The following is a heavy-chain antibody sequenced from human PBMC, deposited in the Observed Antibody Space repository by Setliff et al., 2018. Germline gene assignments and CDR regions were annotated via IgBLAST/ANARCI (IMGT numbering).Heavy chain of an antibody. V-gene: IGHV5-51*01. CDR1: GYSFTTYW. J-gene: IGHJ3*02. D-gene: IGHD3-3*01. CDR2: IYPGDSGT. Sequence: GESLKISCKGSGYSFTTYWIAWVRQMPGKGLEWMGVIYPGDSGTRYSPSFQGQVTISADKSISTAYLQWSSLKASDTAMYYCARQAISGSDAFDIWGQGTLVTVSS. CDR3: ARQAISGSDAFDI.